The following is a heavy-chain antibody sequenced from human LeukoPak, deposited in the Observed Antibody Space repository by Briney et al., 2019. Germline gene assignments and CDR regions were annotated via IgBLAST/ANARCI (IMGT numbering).Heavy chain of an antibody. CDR2: ANPSSGSS. D-gene: IGHD6-6*01. V-gene: IGHV1-46*01. Sequence: ASVKVSCKASGYTFTSYYIHWVRQAPAQGVEWMGIANPSSGSSSYTQKCQGRVTMTRDTSTSTVYMDLSSLRSEDTAVYYCARGQRIAARGEVEFDYWGQGTLVTVSS. CDR1: GYTFTSYY. J-gene: IGHJ4*02. CDR3: ARGQRIAARGEVEFDY.